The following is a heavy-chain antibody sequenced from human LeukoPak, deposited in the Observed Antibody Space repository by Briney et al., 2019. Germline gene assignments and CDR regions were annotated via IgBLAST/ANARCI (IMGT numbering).Heavy chain of an antibody. V-gene: IGHV4-34*01. D-gene: IGHD3-9*01. Sequence: SETLSLTCAVYGGSLSGYYWSWIRQPPGKGLEWIGEINHSGSTNYNPSLKSRVTISVDTSKNQFSLKLSSVTAADTAVYYCARRGTLRYFDWYGYYFDYWGQGTLVTVSS. J-gene: IGHJ4*02. CDR3: ARRGTLRYFDWYGYYFDY. CDR2: INHSGST. CDR1: GGSLSGYY.